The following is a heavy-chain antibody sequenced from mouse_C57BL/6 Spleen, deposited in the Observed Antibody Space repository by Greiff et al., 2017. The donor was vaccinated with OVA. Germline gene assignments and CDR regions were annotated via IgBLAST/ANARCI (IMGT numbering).Heavy chain of an antibody. D-gene: IGHD2-5*01. CDR2: IYPGDGDT. Sequence: QVQLQQSGPELVKPGASVKISCKASGYAFSSSWMNWVKQRPGKGLEWIGRIYPGDGDTNYNGKFKGKATLTADKTSSTAYMQLSSLTSEDSAVYFGARDYSNYFDYWGQGTTLTVSS. J-gene: IGHJ2*01. CDR3: ARDYSNYFDY. V-gene: IGHV1-82*01. CDR1: GYAFSSSW.